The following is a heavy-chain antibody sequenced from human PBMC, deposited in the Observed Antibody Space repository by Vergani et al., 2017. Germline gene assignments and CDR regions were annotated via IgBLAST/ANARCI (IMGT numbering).Heavy chain of an antibody. CDR2: IIPICGTA. D-gene: IGHD1-26*01. CDR1: GGTFSSYA. CDR3: ARTYSGGYLGCDY. Sequence: QVQLVQSGAEVKKPGSSVKVSCKASGGTFSSYAIGWVRQAPGQGLEWMGGIIPICGTANYAQKFPGRVTITADESTSTAYMELSSLRSEDTAVYYCARTYSGGYLGCDYWGQGTLVTVSS. J-gene: IGHJ4*02. V-gene: IGHV1-69*01.